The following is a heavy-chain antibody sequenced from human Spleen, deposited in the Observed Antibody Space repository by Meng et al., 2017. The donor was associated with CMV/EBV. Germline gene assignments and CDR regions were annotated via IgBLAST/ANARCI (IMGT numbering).Heavy chain of an antibody. Sequence: SGFTFSSYWMFRVRQAPGKGRVWDSRINSDGSVTAYVNSVKGRFTISRDNAKNTLYLQMSSLRVEDTAVYYCTRNLGRGTYGEDYFDSWGQGTLVTVSS. CDR3: TRNLGRGTYGEDYFDS. D-gene: IGHD3-10*01. V-gene: IGHV3-74*03. CDR2: INSDGSVT. CDR1: GFTFSSYW. J-gene: IGHJ4*02.